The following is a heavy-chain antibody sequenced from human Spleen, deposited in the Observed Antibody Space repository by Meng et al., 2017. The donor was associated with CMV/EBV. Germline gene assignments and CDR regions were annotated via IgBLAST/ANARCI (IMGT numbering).Heavy chain of an antibody. V-gene: IGHV4-39*01. J-gene: IGHJ4*02. CDR1: GGSISSSSYY. D-gene: IGHD3-22*01. CDR2: IYYSGST. Sequence: GSLRLSCTVSGGSISSSSYYWSWIRQPPGKGLEWIGSIYYSGSTYYNPSLKSRVTISVDTSKNQFSLKLSSVTAADTAVYYCARSYYDSSGYYWGQGTLVTVSS. CDR3: ARSYYDSSGYY.